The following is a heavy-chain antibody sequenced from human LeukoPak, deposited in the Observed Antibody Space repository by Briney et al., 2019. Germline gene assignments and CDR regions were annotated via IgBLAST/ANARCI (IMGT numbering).Heavy chain of an antibody. CDR3: AAVFFSSTVPYFDH. Sequence: SXXVSCKASGFTFSSSAIQWVRQVRGQRLEWIGWIVVGSGNTNYAQKFQDRVTITKDMSTMTAYMELSSLRSEDTALYYCAAVFFSSTVPYFDHWAQGTLVTVSS. D-gene: IGHD2-2*01. J-gene: IGHJ4*02. V-gene: IGHV1-58*02. CDR1: GFTFSSSA. CDR2: IVVGSGNT.